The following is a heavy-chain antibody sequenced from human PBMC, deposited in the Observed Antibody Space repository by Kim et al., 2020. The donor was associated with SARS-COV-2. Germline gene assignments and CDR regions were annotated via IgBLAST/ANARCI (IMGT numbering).Heavy chain of an antibody. J-gene: IGHJ6*02. V-gene: IGHV3-21*01. CDR3: ASLSSSWYYYYYGMDV. Sequence: DSVKGRFTISRDNAKNSLYLQMNSLGAEDTAVYYCASLSSSWYYYYYGMDVWGQGTTVTVSS. D-gene: IGHD6-13*01.